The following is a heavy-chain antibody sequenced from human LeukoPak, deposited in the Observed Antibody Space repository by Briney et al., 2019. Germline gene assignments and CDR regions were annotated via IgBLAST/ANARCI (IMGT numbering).Heavy chain of an antibody. Sequence: ASVKVSCKASGGTFSSYAISWVRQAPGQRLEWMGWINAGNGNTKYSQKFQGRVTITRDTSASTAYMELSSLRSEDTAVYYCARVGSSWYGNYFDYWGQGTLVTVSS. V-gene: IGHV1-3*01. J-gene: IGHJ4*02. CDR1: GGTFSSYA. D-gene: IGHD6-13*01. CDR2: INAGNGNT. CDR3: ARVGSSWYGNYFDY.